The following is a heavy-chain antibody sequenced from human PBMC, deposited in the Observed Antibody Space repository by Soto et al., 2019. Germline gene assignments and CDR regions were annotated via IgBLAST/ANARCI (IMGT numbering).Heavy chain of an antibody. CDR1: GGSFSGYY. V-gene: IGHV4-34*01. CDR3: ARGPGPGYSSSWYLLRLRGKFDP. CDR2: INHSGST. D-gene: IGHD6-13*01. Sequence: PGGTLCLTCAVYGGSFSGYYWSWIRQPPGKGLEWIGEINHSGSTNYNASLKRRGTISVDTSKNQFSLKLSSVTAADTAVYYCARGPGPGYSSSWYLLRLRGKFDPWGQGTLVTVSS. J-gene: IGHJ5*02.